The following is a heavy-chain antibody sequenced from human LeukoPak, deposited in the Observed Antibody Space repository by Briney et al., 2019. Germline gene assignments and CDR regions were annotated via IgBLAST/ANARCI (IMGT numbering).Heavy chain of an antibody. D-gene: IGHD3-10*01. V-gene: IGHV3-23*01. CDR1: GFTFSSYG. J-gene: IGHJ5*02. CDR3: AKVMVRGVNWFDP. Sequence: GGSLRLSCAASGFTFSSYGVSWVRQAPGKGLEWVSAISGSGGSTYYADSVKGRFTISRDNSKNTLYLQMNSLRAEDTAVYYCAKVMVRGVNWFDPWGQGTLVTVSS. CDR2: ISGSGGST.